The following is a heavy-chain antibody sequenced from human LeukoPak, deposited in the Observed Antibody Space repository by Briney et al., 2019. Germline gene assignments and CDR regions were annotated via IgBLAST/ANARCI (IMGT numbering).Heavy chain of an antibody. CDR3: TRDASLSQPGGFDY. J-gene: IGHJ4*02. D-gene: IGHD6-13*01. CDR2: ISSHSIYI. Sequence: GGSLRLSCAASGFTFSSNAMSWVRQAPGKGLEWVSTISSHSIYIYYADSVKGRFTISRDNAKNSLSLQMNSLRAEDTAVYYCTRDASLSQPGGFDYWGQGTLVTVSS. CDR1: GFTFSSNA. V-gene: IGHV3-21*01.